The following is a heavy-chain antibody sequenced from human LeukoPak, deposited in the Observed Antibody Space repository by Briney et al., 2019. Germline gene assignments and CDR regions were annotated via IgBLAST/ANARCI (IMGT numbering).Heavy chain of an antibody. D-gene: IGHD2-15*01. CDR2: ISSSGSTI. V-gene: IGHV3-11*01. J-gene: IGHJ4*02. Sequence: GGSLRLSCAASGFTFSNYAMSWVRQAPGKGLEWASYISSSGSTIYYADSVKGRFTISRDNAKNSLYLQMNSLRAEDTAVYYCAGTLGYCSGGSCSNWGQGTLVTVSS. CDR3: AGTLGYCSGGSCSN. CDR1: GFTFSNYA.